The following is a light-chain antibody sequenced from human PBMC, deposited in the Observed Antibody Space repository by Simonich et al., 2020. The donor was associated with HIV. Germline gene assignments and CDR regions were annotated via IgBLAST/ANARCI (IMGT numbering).Light chain of an antibody. J-gene: IGKJ4*01. CDR3: QQYNSYSPLT. Sequence: DIQMTQSPSTLSASVGDRVTITCRASQSISSWLAWYQQKPGKAPKLLLYKASRLESGVPSRFSGSGSGTEFTLTISSLQPDDFATYYCQQYNSYSPLTFGGGTKVEIK. V-gene: IGKV1-5*03. CDR2: KAS. CDR1: QSISSW.